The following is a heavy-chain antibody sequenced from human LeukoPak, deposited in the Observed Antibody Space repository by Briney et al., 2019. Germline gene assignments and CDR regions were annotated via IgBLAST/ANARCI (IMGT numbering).Heavy chain of an antibody. J-gene: IGHJ4*02. D-gene: IGHD5-18*01. CDR1: GYTFTSYG. V-gene: IGHV1-18*01. CDR3: AREGPAKRGYSYGPLDDY. Sequence: GASVKVSCKASGYTFTSYGISWVRQAPGQGLEWMGWISAYNGNTNYAQKLQGRVTMTTDTSTSTAYMELRSLRSEDTAVYYCAREGPAKRGYSYGPLDDYWGQGTLVTVSS. CDR2: ISAYNGNT.